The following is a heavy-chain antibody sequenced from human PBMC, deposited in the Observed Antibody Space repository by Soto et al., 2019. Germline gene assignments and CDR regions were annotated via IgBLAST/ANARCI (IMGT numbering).Heavy chain of an antibody. CDR3: ARYAGIAIRPYLYYYRMDV. CDR2: ISAYNGNT. Sequence: ASVKVSCKASGYTFTSYGISWVRQAPGQGLEWMGWISAYNGNTNYAQKLQGRVTMTTDTSTSTAYMELRSLRSDDTAVYYCARYAGIAIRPYLYYYRMDVWGQGTTVTVSS. D-gene: IGHD6-13*01. V-gene: IGHV1-18*04. J-gene: IGHJ6*02. CDR1: GYTFTSYG.